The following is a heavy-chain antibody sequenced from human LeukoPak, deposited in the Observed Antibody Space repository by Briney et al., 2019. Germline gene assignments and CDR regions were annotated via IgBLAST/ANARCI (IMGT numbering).Heavy chain of an antibody. CDR2: IYYSGST. CDR3: ARARGYCSSTSCSLDFGY. J-gene: IGHJ4*02. Sequence: SETLSLTCTVSGGSISPYYWSWIRQPPGKGLEWIGYIYYSGSTNYNPSLKSRVTISVDTSKNQFSLRLSSVTAADTAAYYCARARGYCSSTSCSLDFGYWGQGTLVTVSS. D-gene: IGHD2-2*01. V-gene: IGHV4-59*01. CDR1: GGSISPYY.